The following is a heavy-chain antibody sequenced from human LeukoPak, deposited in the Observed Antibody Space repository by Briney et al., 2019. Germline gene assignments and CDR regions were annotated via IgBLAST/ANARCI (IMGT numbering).Heavy chain of an antibody. V-gene: IGHV3-48*02. Sequence: GGSLRLSCEASGFTFSSYSMNWVRQAPGKGLEWVSYISSSSSTIYYADSVKGRFTISTDNAKNSLYLQMNSLRDEDTAAHYCARDPIVVVPAALFRPLDYWGQGTLVTVSS. CDR1: GFTFSSYS. D-gene: IGHD2-2*01. J-gene: IGHJ4*02. CDR3: ARDPIVVVPAALFRPLDY. CDR2: ISSSSSTI.